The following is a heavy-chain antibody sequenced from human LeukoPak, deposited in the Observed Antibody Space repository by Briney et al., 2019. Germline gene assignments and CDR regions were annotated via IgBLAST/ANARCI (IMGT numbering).Heavy chain of an antibody. CDR2: ITGSGGNT. CDR1: GFTFSSSG. V-gene: IGHV3-23*01. J-gene: IGHJ4*02. CDR3: VSYGSGSFPGY. D-gene: IGHD3-10*01. Sequence: GGSLRLSCAASGFTFSSSGMSWVRQAPGRGLEWVSGITGSGGNTYYADSVKGRFTISRDNSKNTLFLQLNRLIIEDTAIYYCVSYGSGSFPGYWGRGTLVSVSS.